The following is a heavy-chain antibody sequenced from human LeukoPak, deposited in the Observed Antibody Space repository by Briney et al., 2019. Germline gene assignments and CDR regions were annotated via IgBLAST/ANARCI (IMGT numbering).Heavy chain of an antibody. Sequence: PSQTLPLTCTVSGGSISSGDYYWSWIRQPPGMGLEWIGYIYYSGSTYSNPSLKSRVTISVDPSKNQFSLKLSSVTAADTAVYYCARAGIYGSGSYSPNWFDPGGQGTLVTVPS. CDR3: ARAGIYGSGSYSPNWFDP. CDR1: GGSISSGDYY. D-gene: IGHD3-10*01. CDR2: IYYSGST. J-gene: IGHJ5*02. V-gene: IGHV4-30-4*08.